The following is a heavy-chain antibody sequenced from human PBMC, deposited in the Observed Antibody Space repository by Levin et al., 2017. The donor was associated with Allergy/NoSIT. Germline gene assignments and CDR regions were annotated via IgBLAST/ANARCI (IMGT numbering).Heavy chain of an antibody. Sequence: GGSLRLSCVASGFTFDSYAMSWVRQPPGKGLEWVSAISGGGGSTYYADSVKGRFTISRDNSKNTLYLQMNSPRAEDTAVYYCAKVGHGPVVGHDYFGCWGQGTRVTVSS. J-gene: IGHJ4*02. CDR2: ISGGGGST. CDR1: GFTFDSYA. D-gene: IGHD6-19*01. V-gene: IGHV3-23*01. CDR3: AKVGHGPVVGHDYFGC.